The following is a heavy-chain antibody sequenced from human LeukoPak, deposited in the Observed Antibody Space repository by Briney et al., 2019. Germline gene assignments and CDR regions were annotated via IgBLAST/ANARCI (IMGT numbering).Heavy chain of an antibody. CDR3: ARHQYNYGAWFFDY. CDR2: IYDSGN. V-gene: IGHV4-59*08. CDR1: GGSITSYY. Sequence: SETLSLTCTVSGGSITSYYWSWTRQPQGKGLEWIGYIYDSGNYYNPSLKSRVTISIDTSKNQFSLNLNSVTAADTAVYYCARHQYNYGAWFFDYWGQGTLVTVSS. D-gene: IGHD5-18*01. J-gene: IGHJ4*02.